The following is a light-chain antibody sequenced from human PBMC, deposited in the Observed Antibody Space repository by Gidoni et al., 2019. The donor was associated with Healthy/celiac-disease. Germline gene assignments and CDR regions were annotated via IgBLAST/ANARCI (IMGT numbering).Light chain of an antibody. Sequence: IQLTQSPSSLSASVGDRVSITCRASQGIRNDLGWYQQKPGKAPNLLIYAASSLQSGVPSRFSGSGSGTDFTLTISSLQPEDFATYYCLQDYNYPLTFGGXTKVEIK. CDR1: QGIRND. J-gene: IGKJ4*01. CDR3: LQDYNYPLT. CDR2: AAS. V-gene: IGKV1-6*01.